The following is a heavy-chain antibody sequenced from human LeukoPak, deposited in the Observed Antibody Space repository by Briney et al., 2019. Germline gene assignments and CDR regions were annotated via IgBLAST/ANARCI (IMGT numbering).Heavy chain of an antibody. CDR2: IIPIFGTA. CDR1: GGTFSSYA. Sequence: ASVKVSCKASGGTFSSYAISWVRQAPGQGLEWMGGIIPIFGTANYAQKFQGRVTITADESTSTAYMELSSLRSEDTAVYYCARVYGSGSYYSPNWFDPWGQRTLVTVSS. J-gene: IGHJ5*02. CDR3: ARVYGSGSYYSPNWFDP. V-gene: IGHV1-69*13. D-gene: IGHD3-10*01.